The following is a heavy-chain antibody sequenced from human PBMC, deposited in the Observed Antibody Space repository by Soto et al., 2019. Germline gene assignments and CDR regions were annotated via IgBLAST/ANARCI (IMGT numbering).Heavy chain of an antibody. V-gene: IGHV4-34*01. Sequence: PSETLSLTCAVYGGSFSGYYWSWIRQPPGKGLEWIGEINHSGSTNYNPSLKSRVTISVDTSKNQFSLKLSSVTAADTAMYYCARVRPPGQNGDFQHWGQGTLVTVSS. J-gene: IGHJ1*01. CDR3: ARVRPPGQNGDFQH. CDR2: INHSGST. D-gene: IGHD1-1*01. CDR1: GGSFSGYY.